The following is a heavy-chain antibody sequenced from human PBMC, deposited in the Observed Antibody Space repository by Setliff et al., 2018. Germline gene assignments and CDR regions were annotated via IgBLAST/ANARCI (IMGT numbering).Heavy chain of an antibody. CDR1: GFTFSTYS. D-gene: IGHD1-26*01. CDR2: ITSGGSSNI. J-gene: IGHJ1*01. V-gene: IGHV3-21*04. CDR3: AKIGRGGTFDQFFQD. Sequence: GGSLRLSCAASGFTFSTYSMNWVRQAPGKGLEWVASITSGGSSNIWYADSVKGRFIISRDNSDILYLQMNSLRAEDTAVYYCAKIGRGGTFDQFFQDWGHGTLVTVSS.